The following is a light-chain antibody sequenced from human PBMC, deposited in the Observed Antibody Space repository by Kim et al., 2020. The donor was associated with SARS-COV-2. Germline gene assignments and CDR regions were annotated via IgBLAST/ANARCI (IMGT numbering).Light chain of an antibody. J-gene: IGKJ1*01. CDR1: QGISRS. CDR2: QAS. Sequence: SGSVGDRVTITCRASQGISRSLAWYQQKLGEPPKLLSLQASSLESGVPARYSGSGSGTEFTLTISSLQPDDCATYYCQQYGSYWTFGQGTKVDIK. V-gene: IGKV1-5*03. CDR3: QQYGSYWT.